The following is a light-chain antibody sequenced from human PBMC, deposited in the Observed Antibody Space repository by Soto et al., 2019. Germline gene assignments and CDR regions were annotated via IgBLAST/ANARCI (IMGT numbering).Light chain of an antibody. CDR2: DGS. CDR3: QQYKTYSRT. J-gene: IGKJ1*01. Sequence: DIQMTQSPSTLSASVGDRIIITCRSSQSINTWLAWDQQKPGEAPKLLIYDGSTLERGVPSRFSGSGSGTEFTLTISRLQPDDVATFYCQQYKTYSRTFGQGTKVEVK. CDR1: QSINTW. V-gene: IGKV1-5*03.